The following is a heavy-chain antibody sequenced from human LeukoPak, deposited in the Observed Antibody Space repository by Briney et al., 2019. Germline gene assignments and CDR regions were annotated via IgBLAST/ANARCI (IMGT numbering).Heavy chain of an antibody. D-gene: IGHD3-10*01. J-gene: IGHJ4*02. CDR3: ARGDYYGSGSDHYYFDY. CDR1: GGSISSYY. Sequence: SETLSLTCTVSGGSISSYYWSWIRQPPGKGLEGIGYFYYSGSTNYTPSLKSRVTISVDTSKNQFSLKLSSVTAADTAVYYCARGDYYGSGSDHYYFDYWGQGTLVTVSS. CDR2: FYYSGST. V-gene: IGHV4-59*01.